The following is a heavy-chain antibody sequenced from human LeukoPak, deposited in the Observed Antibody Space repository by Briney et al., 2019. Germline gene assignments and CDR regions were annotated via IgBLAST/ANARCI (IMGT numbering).Heavy chain of an antibody. CDR3: AKDWKFYYVSGSFFPDN. CDR1: GFAFSSYA. CDR2: VSHDGSKK. J-gene: IGHJ4*02. V-gene: IGHV3-30-3*01. D-gene: IGHD3-10*01. Sequence: GGSLRLSCAPSGFAFSSYAVHWVRQAPGKGLECVAVVSHDGSKKYYADFVKGRFTISRDNSKNTLYLHMNSLIPEDTAVYFCAKDWKFYYVSGSFFPDNWGQGTLVTVSS.